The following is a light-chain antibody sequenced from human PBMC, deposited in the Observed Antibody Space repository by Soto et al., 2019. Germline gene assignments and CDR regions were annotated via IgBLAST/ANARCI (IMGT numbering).Light chain of an antibody. Sequence: DIEMTQSPSSLSASVGDRVTITCRASQSISTYVNWYQQKPGKAPNLLIYAASSLQSGEPSRFSGSGSGTDFTLTISSLQPEDSATYRCQQPYMTPPTFGQGTKVEIK. CDR1: QSISTY. CDR3: QQPYMTPPT. J-gene: IGKJ1*01. V-gene: IGKV1-39*01. CDR2: AAS.